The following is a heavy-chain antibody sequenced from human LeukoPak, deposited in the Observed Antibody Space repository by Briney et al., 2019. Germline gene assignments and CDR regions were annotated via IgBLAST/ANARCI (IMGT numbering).Heavy chain of an antibody. Sequence: GGSLRPSCAASGFTFSTYSMNWVRQAPGKGLEWVSCISSSSGYIYYADSVKGRFTISRDNAKNSLYLQMNSLRAEDTAVYYCARDASGGDYFDYWGQGTLVTVSS. D-gene: IGHD2-21*01. CDR3: ARDASGGDYFDY. CDR2: ISSSSGYI. V-gene: IGHV3-21*01. CDR1: GFTFSTYS. J-gene: IGHJ4*02.